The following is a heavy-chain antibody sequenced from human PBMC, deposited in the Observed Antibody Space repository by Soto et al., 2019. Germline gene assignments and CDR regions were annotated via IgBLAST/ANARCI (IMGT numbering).Heavy chain of an antibody. Sequence: SQTLSLTCVISGDSVSSNSAAWNWIRQSPSRGLEWLGRTYYRSKWYNDYAVSVKSRITINPDTSKNQFSLQLNSVTPEDTAVYYCARDPGTRGQWLVTNWYDPWGQGTLVTVSS. CDR3: ARDPGTRGQWLVTNWYDP. CDR2: TYYRSKWYN. V-gene: IGHV6-1*01. J-gene: IGHJ5*02. CDR1: GDSVSSNSAA. D-gene: IGHD6-19*01.